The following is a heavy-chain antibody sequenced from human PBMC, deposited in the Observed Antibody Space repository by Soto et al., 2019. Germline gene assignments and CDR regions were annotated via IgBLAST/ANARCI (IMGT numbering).Heavy chain of an antibody. CDR3: ARDLVRGYSYGKGYYYGMDV. CDR1: GFTFSDYY. Sequence: GGSLRLSCAASGFTFSDYYMSWIRQAPGKGLEWVSYISSSGSTIYYADSVKGRFTISRDNAKNSLYLQMNSLRAEDTAVYYCARDLVRGYSYGKGYYYGMDVWGQGTTVTVSS. J-gene: IGHJ6*02. V-gene: IGHV3-11*01. D-gene: IGHD5-18*01. CDR2: ISSSGSTI.